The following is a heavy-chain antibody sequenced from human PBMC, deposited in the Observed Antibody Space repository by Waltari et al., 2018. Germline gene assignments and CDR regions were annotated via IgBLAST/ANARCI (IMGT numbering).Heavy chain of an antibody. CDR3: ARDHYYSKDV. CDR1: GFIFSTYW. CDR2: IDNGDGSGT. V-gene: IGHV3-74*01. Sequence: EVQLVESGGGLVQPGGSLRLSCEASGFIFSTYWMHWVRQAPGKGLVWVSLIDNGDGSGTSYAGSVKGRFTISRDNAKNTLYLQMNSLRAEDTGVYYCARDHYYSKDVWGTGTTVTVSS. J-gene: IGHJ6*04.